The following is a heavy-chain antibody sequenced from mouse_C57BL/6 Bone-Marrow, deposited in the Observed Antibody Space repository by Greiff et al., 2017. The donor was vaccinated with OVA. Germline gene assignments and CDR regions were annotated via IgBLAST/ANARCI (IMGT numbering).Heavy chain of an antibody. D-gene: IGHD1-1*01. CDR1: GFNIKDYY. CDR2: IDPEDGDT. Sequence: VQLQQSGAELVKPGASVKLSCTASGFNIKDYYMHWVKQRTEQGLEWIGRIDPEDGDTKYAPNFQGKATITADTSSNTAYLQLSSLTSEDTAVYYCARAYGRGYYYAIDYWGQGTSVTVSS. J-gene: IGHJ4*01. CDR3: ARAYGRGYYYAIDY. V-gene: IGHV14-2*01.